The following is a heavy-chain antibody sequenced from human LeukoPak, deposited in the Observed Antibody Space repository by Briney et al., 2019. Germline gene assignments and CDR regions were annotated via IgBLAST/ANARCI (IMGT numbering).Heavy chain of an antibody. V-gene: IGHV4-59*08. D-gene: IGHD2-15*01. CDR2: IYYSGST. Sequence: SETLSLTCSVSGGSVSSYYWSWIRQSPGKGLEWIGYIYYSGSTFYNPSLRSRVAISVDTSKNRFSLRLTSVTAADTAVYYCARAQIASKVDYWGQGTLVTVSS. J-gene: IGHJ4*02. CDR3: ARAQIASKVDY. CDR1: GGSVSSYY.